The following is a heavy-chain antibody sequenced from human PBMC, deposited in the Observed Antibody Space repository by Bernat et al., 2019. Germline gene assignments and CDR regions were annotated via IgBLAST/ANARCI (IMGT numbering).Heavy chain of an antibody. V-gene: IGHV3-33*01. CDR2: IWFDGSSN. CDR3: ARDATEPAGYFDY. D-gene: IGHD2-2*01. J-gene: IGHJ4*02. Sequence: QVQLVESGGGVVQPGRSLRLSCAASGFTFSTYGMQWVRQAPGKGLEWLAFIWFDGSSNYYADSVKGRFTISRDNSKNTLYLQMNSLRAGDTAVYYCARDATEPAGYFDYWGQGTLVTVSS. CDR1: GFTFSTYG.